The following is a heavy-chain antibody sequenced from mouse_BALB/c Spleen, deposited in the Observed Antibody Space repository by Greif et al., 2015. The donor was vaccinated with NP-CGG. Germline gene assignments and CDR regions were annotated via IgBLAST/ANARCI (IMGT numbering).Heavy chain of an antibody. CDR1: GYSFTGYY. J-gene: IGHJ2*01. CDR3: ARAGYYRYFDY. V-gene: IGHV1-31*01. Sequence: VQLQQSGPDLVKPGASVKISCKASGYSFTGYYMHWVKQSHVKSLEWIGRINPYNGATSYNQNFKDKASLIVDKSSSTAYMELHSLTSEDYAVYYCARAGYYRYFDYWGQGTTLTVSS. D-gene: IGHD2-14*01. CDR2: INPYNGAT.